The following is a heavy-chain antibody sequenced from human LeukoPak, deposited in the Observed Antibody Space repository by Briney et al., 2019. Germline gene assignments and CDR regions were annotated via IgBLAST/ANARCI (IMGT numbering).Heavy chain of an antibody. Sequence: SETLSLTCTVSGGSISSSSYYWGWIRQPPGKGLEWIGSIYYSGSTYYNPSLKSRVTISVDTSKNQFSLKLSPVTAADTAVYYCARGPGIFGVVIMGGLDYWGQGTLVTVS. CDR2: IYYSGST. V-gene: IGHV4-39*01. CDR1: GGSISSSSYY. D-gene: IGHD3-3*01. CDR3: ARGPGIFGVVIMGGLDY. J-gene: IGHJ4*02.